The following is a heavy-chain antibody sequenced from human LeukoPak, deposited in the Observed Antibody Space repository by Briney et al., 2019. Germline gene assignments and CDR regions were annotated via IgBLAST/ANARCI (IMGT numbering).Heavy chain of an antibody. Sequence: GGSLRLSCAASGFTFSSYSMNWVRQAPGKGLEWVSSISSSSSYIYYADSVKGRFTISRDNAKNSLYLQMNSLRAEDTAVYYCARDQWELLPYDAFDIWGQGTMVTVSS. CDR1: GFTFSSYS. CDR3: ARDQWELLPYDAFDI. V-gene: IGHV3-21*01. J-gene: IGHJ3*02. D-gene: IGHD1-26*01. CDR2: ISSSSSYI.